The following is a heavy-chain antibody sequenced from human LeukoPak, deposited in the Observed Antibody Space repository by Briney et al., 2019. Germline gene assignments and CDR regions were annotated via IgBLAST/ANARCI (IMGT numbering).Heavy chain of an antibody. CDR2: ISYDGSNK. J-gene: IGHJ6*02. V-gene: IGHV3-30*18. Sequence: GRSLRLSCAASGFTFSSYGMHWVRQAPGKGLEWVAVISYDGSNKCYADSVKGRFTISRDNSKNTLYLQMNSLRAEDTAVYYCAKDLVGYCSSTSCLFYYYYYGMDVWGQGTTVTVSS. CDR1: GFTFSSYG. D-gene: IGHD2-2*01. CDR3: AKDLVGYCSSTSCLFYYYYYGMDV.